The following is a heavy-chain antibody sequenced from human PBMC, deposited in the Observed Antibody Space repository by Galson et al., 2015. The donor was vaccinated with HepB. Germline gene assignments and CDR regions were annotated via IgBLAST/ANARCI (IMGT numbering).Heavy chain of an antibody. D-gene: IGHD5-12*01. CDR3: AREHTGDIVATISGVLDY. CDR2: ISAYNGNT. CDR1: GYTFTRNG. Sequence: SVKVSCKASGYTFTRNGISWVRQAPGQGLEWMGWISAYNGNTNYAQKLQGRVTMTTDTSTSTAYMELRSLRSDDTAVYYCAREHTGDIVATISGVLDYWGQGTLVTVSS. J-gene: IGHJ4*02. V-gene: IGHV1-18*01.